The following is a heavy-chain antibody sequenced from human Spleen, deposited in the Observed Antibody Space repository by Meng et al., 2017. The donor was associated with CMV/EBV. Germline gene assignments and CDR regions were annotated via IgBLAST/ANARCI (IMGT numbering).Heavy chain of an antibody. CDR3: ARDSRIAAAGTYFDY. V-gene: IGHV1-69*12. CDR1: GGTFSSYA. J-gene: IGHJ4*02. Sequence: QAQRVEAGAVVKKPGSAVKVSCKASGGTFSSYAISWVRQAPGQGLEWMGGIIPIFGTANYAQKFQGRVTITADESTSTAYMELSSLRSEDTAVYYCARDSRIAAAGTYFDYWGQGTLVTVSS. CDR2: IIPIFGTA. D-gene: IGHD6-13*01.